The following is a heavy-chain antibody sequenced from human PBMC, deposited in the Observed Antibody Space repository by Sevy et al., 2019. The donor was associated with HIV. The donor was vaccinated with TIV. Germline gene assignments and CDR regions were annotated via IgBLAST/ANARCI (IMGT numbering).Heavy chain of an antibody. CDR2: ISYSGST. CDR1: GGSVSSGSYY. V-gene: IGHV4-61*01. Sequence: SEILSLTCTVSGGSVSSGSYYWSWIRQPPGKGLEWIGHISYSGSTNYNPSLKSRVTISVDTSKNQFSLKLTSVSAADTAVFYCARFQTSLYYHGMDVWGQGTTVTVSS. J-gene: IGHJ6*02. CDR3: ARFQTSLYYHGMDV.